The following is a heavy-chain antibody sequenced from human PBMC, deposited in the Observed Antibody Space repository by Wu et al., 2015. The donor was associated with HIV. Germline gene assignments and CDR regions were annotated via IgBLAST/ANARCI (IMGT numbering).Heavy chain of an antibody. CDR2: INPNSGGT. Sequence: QVQLVQSGAEVKKPGASVKVSCKASGYTFTGYYMHWVRQAPGQGLEWMGWINPNSGGTNYAQKFQGRVTMTRDTSISTAYMELSRLRSDDTAVYYCARDRYRSMRSSWYGLYYYGMDVWGHGTTVTVSS. CDR1: GYTFTGYY. D-gene: IGHD6-13*01. CDR3: ARDRYRSMRSSWYGLYYYGMDV. V-gene: IGHV1-2*02. J-gene: IGHJ6*02.